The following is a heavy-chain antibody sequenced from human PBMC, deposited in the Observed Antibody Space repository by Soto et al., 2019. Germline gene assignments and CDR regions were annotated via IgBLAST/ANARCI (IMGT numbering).Heavy chain of an antibody. Sequence: QVQLVESGGGVVQPGRSLRLSCAASGFTFSSYGMHWVRQAPGKGLEWVAVISYDGSNKYYADSVKGRFTISRDNSKNTLYLQMNSLRAEDTAVYYCAKEARYCSGGSCYGGSGWYYFDYWGQGTLVTVSS. CDR2: ISYDGSNK. J-gene: IGHJ4*02. CDR1: GFTFSSYG. D-gene: IGHD2-15*01. V-gene: IGHV3-30*18. CDR3: AKEARYCSGGSCYGGSGWYYFDY.